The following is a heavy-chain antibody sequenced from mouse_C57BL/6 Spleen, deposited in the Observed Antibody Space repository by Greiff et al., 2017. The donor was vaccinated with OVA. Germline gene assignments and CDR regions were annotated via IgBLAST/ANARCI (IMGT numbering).Heavy chain of an antibody. Sequence: QVQLQQPGAELVRPGSSVKLSCKASGYTFTSYWMDWVKQRPGQGLEWIGNIYPSDSETHYNQKFKDKATLTVDKSSSTAYMQLSSLTSEDSAVYYCARGGYGSSPLAMDYWGQGTSVTVSS. V-gene: IGHV1-61*01. D-gene: IGHD1-1*01. J-gene: IGHJ4*01. CDR3: ARGGYGSSPLAMDY. CDR1: GYTFTSYW. CDR2: IYPSDSET.